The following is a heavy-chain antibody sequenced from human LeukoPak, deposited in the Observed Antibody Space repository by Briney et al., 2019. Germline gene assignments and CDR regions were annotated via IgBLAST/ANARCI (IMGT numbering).Heavy chain of an antibody. CDR1: GGSFSDSY. CDR2: IYYSGST. D-gene: IGHD3-22*01. J-gene: IGHJ4*02. Sequence: SETLSLTCAVYGGSFSDSYWSWIRQPPGKGLEWIGNIYYSGSTKYNPSLKSRVTISVDTSKNHFSLKLSSVTAADTAVYYCARHGNYYDSSGYNYYFDYWGQGTLGTVSS. CDR3: ARHGNYYDSSGYNYYFDY. V-gene: IGHV4-59*08.